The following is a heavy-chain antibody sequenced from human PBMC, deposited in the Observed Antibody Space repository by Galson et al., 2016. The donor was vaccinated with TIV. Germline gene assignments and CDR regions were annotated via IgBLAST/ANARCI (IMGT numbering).Heavy chain of an antibody. J-gene: IGHJ4*02. V-gene: IGHV1-69*13. CDR2: ILPIFGTT. CDR3: TRSPYRNYPPGGDYYFDF. D-gene: IGHD4-11*01. CDR1: GGIFRNFA. Sequence: SVKVSCKASGGIFRNFAITWVRQAPGQGLEWMGVILPIFGTTNYARKFQGRVTITADEPAMTAYMELSSLRSDDTAVYYCTRSPYRNYPPGGDYYFDFWGQGTLVTVSS.